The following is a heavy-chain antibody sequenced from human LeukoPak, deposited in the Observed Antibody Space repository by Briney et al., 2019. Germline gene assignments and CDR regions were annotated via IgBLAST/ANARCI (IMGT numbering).Heavy chain of an antibody. D-gene: IGHD5-12*01. CDR2: IKIKIVVGQT. CDR1: GSPSSTAW. V-gene: IGHV3-15*01. J-gene: IGHJ4*02. Sequence: GGSRSLSCAASGSPSSTAWMSWVRKPPGRGRGWVGRIKIKIVVGQTDYAAPVKGRFTISRDDSKNTLYLQMNRLKTEDTAVYYCTTVVATDIDYWGQGTLVTVSS. CDR3: TTVVATDIDY.